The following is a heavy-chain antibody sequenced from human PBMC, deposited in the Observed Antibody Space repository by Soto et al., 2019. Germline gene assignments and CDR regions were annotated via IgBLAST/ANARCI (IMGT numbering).Heavy chain of an antibody. CDR1: CGSLSRSNYY. CDR2: IYYSGST. CDR3: ARTGYSYGTYYYYGMDV. J-gene: IGHJ6*02. D-gene: IGHD5-18*01. Sequence: SGALSPTRPVSCGSLSRSNYYWGWVRQAPGKGLEWIGSIYYSGSTYYNPSLKSRVTISVDTSKNQFSLKLSSVTAADTAVYYCARTGYSYGTYYYYGMDVWGQGTTVTVSS. V-gene: IGHV4-39*01.